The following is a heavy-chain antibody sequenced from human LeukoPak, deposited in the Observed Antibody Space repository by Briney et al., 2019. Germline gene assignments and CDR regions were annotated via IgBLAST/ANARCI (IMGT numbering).Heavy chain of an antibody. V-gene: IGHV4-39*07. CDR3: ARDRGTWNDDGFDY. Sequence: PSETLSLTCTVSGGSISGTSYYWGWIRQPPGKGLEWIGSIYCGTTYYNPSLKSRVTISVDTSKNPFSLKLSSVTAADTAVYYCARDRGTWNDDGFDYWGQGTLVTVSS. J-gene: IGHJ4*02. CDR1: GGSISGTSYY. CDR2: IYCGTT. D-gene: IGHD1-1*01.